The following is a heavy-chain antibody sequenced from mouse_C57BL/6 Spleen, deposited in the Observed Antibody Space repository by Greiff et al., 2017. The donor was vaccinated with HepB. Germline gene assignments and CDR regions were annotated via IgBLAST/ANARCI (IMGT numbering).Heavy chain of an antibody. CDR1: GYSFTSYY. CDR2: IYPGSGNT. CDR3: ARWKIYRESYFDY. D-gene: IGHD1-1*01. J-gene: IGHJ2*01. Sequence: QVQLQQSGPELVKPGASVKISCKASGYSFTSYYIHWVKQRPGQGLEWIGWIYPGSGNTKYNEKFKGKATLTADTSSSTAYMQLSSLTSEDSAVYYCARWKIYRESYFDYWGQGTTLTVSS. V-gene: IGHV1-66*01.